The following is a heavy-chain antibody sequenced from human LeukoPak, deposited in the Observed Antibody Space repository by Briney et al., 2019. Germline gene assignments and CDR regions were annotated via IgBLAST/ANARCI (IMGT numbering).Heavy chain of an antibody. CDR1: GFIFNNYA. J-gene: IGHJ4*02. CDR3: AKDQRFGDLDDY. V-gene: IGHV3-23*01. CDR2: ISGTGVTT. Sequence: TGRSLRLSCAASGFIFNNYAMRWVRQAPGKGLEWVSSISGTGVTTYYADSVKGRFAISRDNSKNTLYLQMTSLRAEDTAVYYCAKDQRFGDLDDYRGQGTLVTVSS. D-gene: IGHD3-10*01.